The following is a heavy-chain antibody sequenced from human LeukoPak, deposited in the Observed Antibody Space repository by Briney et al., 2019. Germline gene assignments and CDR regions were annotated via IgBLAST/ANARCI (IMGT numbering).Heavy chain of an antibody. D-gene: IGHD1-1*01. CDR3: MKGSSGTNLLVYFDS. Sequence: PGGSLRLSCTTSGLTLSHHGMHWVRQAPGKGLELVAFIWYDGRNKFYADYVKGRFTLSRDNSKNTLFLQMDSLRVEDTAVYYCMKGSSGTNLLVYFDSWGQGTLVTVAS. CDR1: GLTLSHHG. V-gene: IGHV3-30*02. CDR2: IWYDGRNK. J-gene: IGHJ4*02.